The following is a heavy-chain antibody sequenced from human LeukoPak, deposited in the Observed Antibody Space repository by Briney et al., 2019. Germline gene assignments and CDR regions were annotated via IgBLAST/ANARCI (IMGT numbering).Heavy chain of an antibody. CDR3: ARDRRVELWFGELPFYYYMDV. D-gene: IGHD3-10*01. J-gene: IGHJ6*03. CDR2: IIPIFGTA. CDR1: GGTFSSYA. Sequence: SVKVSCKASGGTFSSYAISWVRQAPGQGLEWMGGIIPIFGTANYAQKFQGRVTITTDESTSTAYMELSSLRSEDTAVYYCARDRRVELWFGELPFYYYMDVWGKGTTVTVSS. V-gene: IGHV1-69*05.